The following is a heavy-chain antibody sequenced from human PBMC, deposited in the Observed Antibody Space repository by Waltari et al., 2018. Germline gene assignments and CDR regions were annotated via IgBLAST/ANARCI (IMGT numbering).Heavy chain of an antibody. CDR3: AREYSSSWSYNGLDV. Sequence: QLQLQESGPGLVKPSETLSLTCTVSGCSISSSSNYWGWIRQPPGKGLEWIGSMYYSGCTYHNASLKIRVTRSVDTSKNHVSLKLSSVTAADTAVYFCAREYSSSWSYNGLDVWGLGTSVTVSS. V-gene: IGHV4-39*02. D-gene: IGHD6-6*01. CDR1: GCSISSSSNY. J-gene: IGHJ6*02. CDR2: MYYSGCT.